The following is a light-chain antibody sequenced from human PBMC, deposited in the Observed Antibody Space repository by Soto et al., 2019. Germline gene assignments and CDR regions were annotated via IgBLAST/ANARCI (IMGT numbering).Light chain of an antibody. CDR1: TGDVGAYNY. J-gene: IGLJ1*01. Sequence: QSGLTQPASVSGSPGQSITISCTGTTGDVGAYNYVSWYQQHPGKAPRVMIYEVSYRPSGVSNRFSGSRSGNTASLTISGLQAEDEADYYCSSFTTSTTLVFGTGTKVTVL. CDR3: SSFTTSTTLV. V-gene: IGLV2-14*01. CDR2: EVS.